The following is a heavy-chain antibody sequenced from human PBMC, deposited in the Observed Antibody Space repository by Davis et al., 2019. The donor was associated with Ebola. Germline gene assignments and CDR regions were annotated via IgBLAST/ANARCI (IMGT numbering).Heavy chain of an antibody. CDR2: IYTSGST. V-gene: IGHV4-61*09. CDR1: GGSISSSSYY. J-gene: IGHJ3*02. Sequence: PSETLSLTCTVSGGSISSSSYYWGWIRQPAGKGLEWIGHIYTSGSTNYNPSLKSRVTISVDTSKNQFSLKLSSVTAADTAVYYCARVPAATMVAFDIWGQGTMVTVSS. CDR3: ARVPAATMVAFDI. D-gene: IGHD2-2*01.